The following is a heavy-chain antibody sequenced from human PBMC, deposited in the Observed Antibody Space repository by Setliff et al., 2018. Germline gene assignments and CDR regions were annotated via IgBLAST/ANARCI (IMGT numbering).Heavy chain of an antibody. V-gene: IGHV4-38-2*02. Sequence: SETLSLTCTVYGGSFSDYYWGWIRQSPGKGLEWIGSLYRTANTYYNPAVRSRVSISADTSKNLVSLKLHSVTAADTAVYYCTKEYVVISFVANTHSHYGMDVWGQGTTVTVSS. J-gene: IGHJ6*02. CDR3: TKEYVVISFVANTHSHYGMDV. CDR2: LYRTANT. D-gene: IGHD2-21*01. CDR1: GGSFSDYY.